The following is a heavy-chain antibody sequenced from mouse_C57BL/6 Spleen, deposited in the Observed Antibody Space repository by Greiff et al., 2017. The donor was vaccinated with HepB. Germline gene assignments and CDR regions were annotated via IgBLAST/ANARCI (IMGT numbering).Heavy chain of an antibody. D-gene: IGHD1-1*01. CDR3: ASGPGSSFDY. CDR2: ISYDGSN. J-gene: IGHJ2*01. CDR1: GYSITSGYY. Sequence: EVKLQESGPGLVKPSQSLSLTCSVTGYSITSGYYWNWIRQFPGNKLEWMGYISYDGSNNYNPSLKNRISITRDTSKNQFFLKLNSVTTEDTATYYCASGPGSSFDYWGQGTTLTVSS. V-gene: IGHV3-6*01.